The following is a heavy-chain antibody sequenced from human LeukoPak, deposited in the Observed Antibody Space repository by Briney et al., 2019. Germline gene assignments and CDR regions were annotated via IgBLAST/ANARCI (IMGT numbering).Heavy chain of an antibody. CDR1: GFTFSSYG. Sequence: GGSLRLSCAASGFTFSSYGMHWVRQAPSKGLEWVAVISYDGSNKYYADSVKGRFTISRDNSKSTLYLRMNSLRAEDTAVYYCAKAQDGDYVDYWGQGTLVTVSS. V-gene: IGHV3-30*18. CDR2: ISYDGSNK. D-gene: IGHD4-17*01. J-gene: IGHJ4*02. CDR3: AKAQDGDYVDY.